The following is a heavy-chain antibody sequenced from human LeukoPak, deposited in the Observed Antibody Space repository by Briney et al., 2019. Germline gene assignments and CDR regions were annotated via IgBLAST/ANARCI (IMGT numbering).Heavy chain of an antibody. CDR1: GGSFSGYY. CDR2: INHSGST. Sequence: SETLSLTCAVYGGSFSGYYWSWIRQPPGKGLEWIGEINHSGSTNYNPSLKSRVTISVDTSKNQFSLKLSSVTAADTAVYYCARGGSSGFPYYYYYGMDVWGQGTTVTVSS. V-gene: IGHV4-34*01. D-gene: IGHD6-19*01. CDR3: ARGGSSGFPYYYYYGMDV. J-gene: IGHJ6*02.